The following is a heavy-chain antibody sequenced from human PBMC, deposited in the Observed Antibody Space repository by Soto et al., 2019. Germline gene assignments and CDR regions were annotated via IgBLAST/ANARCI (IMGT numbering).Heavy chain of an antibody. CDR1: GFTFRSYS. Sequence: EVHLVESGGVLVKPGGSLRLSCAASGFTFRSYSMNWVRQAPGQGLAWVSSISSSSTSIYYADSLKGRFTISRDNAKISLFLQMNSLRAEDTAVYYCARGSTVTSGGRWFDPWGRGTLVTVSS. J-gene: IGHJ5*02. V-gene: IGHV3-21*01. CDR2: ISSSSTSI. CDR3: ARGSTVTSGGRWFDP. D-gene: IGHD4-4*01.